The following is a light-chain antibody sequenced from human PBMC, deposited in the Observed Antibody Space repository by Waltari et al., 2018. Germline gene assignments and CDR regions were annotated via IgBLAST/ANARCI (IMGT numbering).Light chain of an antibody. Sequence: EAVLTQSPGTLSLSPGERVTLSCRASQSVSSSYLAWYQQKPGQAPRRLIYATSTRATGTPDRFRGSGSGTDFTLTISRLEPEDFAVYYCQQFGNSVVTFGGGAKVEIK. V-gene: IGKV3-20*01. J-gene: IGKJ4*01. CDR1: QSVSSSY. CDR2: ATS. CDR3: QQFGNSVVT.